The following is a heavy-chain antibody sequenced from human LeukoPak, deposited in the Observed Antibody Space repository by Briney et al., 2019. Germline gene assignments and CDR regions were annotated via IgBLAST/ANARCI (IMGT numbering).Heavy chain of an antibody. D-gene: IGHD6-13*01. CDR3: ARVGYSSSWPDY. V-gene: IGHV3-66*01. J-gene: IGHJ4*02. CDR2: IYSGGST. CDR1: GITFKNYG. Sequence: PGGSLRLSCGASGITFKNYGMHWVRQAPGKGLEWVSVIYSGGSTYYADSVKGRFTISRDNSKNTLYLQMNSLRAEDTAVYYCARVGYSSSWPDYWGQGTLVTVSS.